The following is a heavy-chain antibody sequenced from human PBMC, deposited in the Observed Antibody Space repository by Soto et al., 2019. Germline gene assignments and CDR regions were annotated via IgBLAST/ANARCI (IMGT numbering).Heavy chain of an antibody. CDR2: IYYSGTT. Sequence: SETLSLTCTVSGGSVSSGNYYWSWIRQPPGKGLEWIGYIYYSGTTYYNPSLKSRVTISVDTSKKQFSLKLSSVTAADTAVYYCARERTVDPTFFDYWSGGTLVSVSS. J-gene: IGHJ4*02. V-gene: IGHV4-61*01. CDR3: ARERTVDPTFFDY. CDR1: GGSVSSGNYY. D-gene: IGHD3-16*01.